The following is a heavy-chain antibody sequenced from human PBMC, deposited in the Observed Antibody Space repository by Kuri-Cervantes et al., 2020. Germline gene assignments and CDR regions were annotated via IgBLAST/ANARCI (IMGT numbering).Heavy chain of an antibody. J-gene: IGHJ5*02. CDR3: ARGGPENSGIWEGFDP. V-gene: IGHV1-2*02. CDR2: INPNSGGT. D-gene: IGHD1-26*01. Sequence: ASVKVSCKASGYTFTGYYMHWVRQAPGQGLEWMGWINPNSGGTNYAQKFQGRVTMTRDTSISTAYMELSRLRSDDTAVYYCARGGPENSGIWEGFDPWGRGTLVTVSS. CDR1: GYTFTGYY.